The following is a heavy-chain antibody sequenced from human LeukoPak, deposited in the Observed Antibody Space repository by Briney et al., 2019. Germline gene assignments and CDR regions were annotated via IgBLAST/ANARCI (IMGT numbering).Heavy chain of an antibody. J-gene: IGHJ4*02. CDR2: IYSGGST. D-gene: IGHD1/OR15-1a*01. CDR3: ARDPWNSGFFDY. CDR1: GFTFSSNG. V-gene: IGHV3-66*01. Sequence: PGGSLRLSCAASGFTFSSNGMNWVRQAPGKGLEWVSLIYSGGSTFYADSVKGRFTISRDNSKNTLYLQMNSLRAEDTAAYYCARDPWNSGFFDYWGQGALVTVSS.